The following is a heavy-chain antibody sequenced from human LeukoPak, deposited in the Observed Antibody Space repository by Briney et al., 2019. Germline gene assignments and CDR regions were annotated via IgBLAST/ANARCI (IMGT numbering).Heavy chain of an antibody. CDR3: ARRLTQYDCFDP. D-gene: IGHD2-2*01. V-gene: IGHV6-1*01. CDR1: GDSVSSNSVT. Sequence: SQTLSLTCAISGDSVSSNSVTWNWIRQSPSRGLEWLGRTYYRSTWYNDYAVSVKGRITVKPATSKNQFPLHLNSVTPEDTAVYYCARRLTQYDCFDPWGQGILVTVSS. J-gene: IGHJ5*02. CDR2: TYYRSTWYN.